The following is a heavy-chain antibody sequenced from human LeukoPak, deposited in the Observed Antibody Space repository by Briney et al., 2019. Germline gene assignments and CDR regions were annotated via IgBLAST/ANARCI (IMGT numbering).Heavy chain of an antibody. CDR2: IIPILGIA. CDR3: ARADRSYYYGSGSPLY. J-gene: IGHJ4*02. D-gene: IGHD3-10*01. V-gene: IGHV1-69*02. Sequence: SVKVSCKASGGTFSSYTISWVRQAPGQGLEWMGRIIPILGIANYAQKFQGRVTITADKSTSTAYMELSSLRSEDTAVYYCARADRSYYYGSGSPLYWGQGTLDTVSS. CDR1: GGTFSSYT.